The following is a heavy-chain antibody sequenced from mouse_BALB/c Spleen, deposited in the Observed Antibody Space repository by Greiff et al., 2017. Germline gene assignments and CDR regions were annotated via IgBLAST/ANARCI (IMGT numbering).Heavy chain of an antibody. V-gene: IGHV8-12*01. D-gene: IGHD1-1*01. CDR1: GFSLSTSGMG. J-gene: IGHJ1*01. CDR2: IYWDDDK. Sequence: QVTLKVSGPGILQPSQTLSLTCSFSGFSLSTSGMGVSWIRQPSGKGLEWLAHIYWDDDKRYNPSLKSRLTISKDTSSNQVFLKITSVDTADTATYYCARRVTTVPYWYFDVWGAGTTVTVSS. CDR3: ARRVTTVPYWYFDV.